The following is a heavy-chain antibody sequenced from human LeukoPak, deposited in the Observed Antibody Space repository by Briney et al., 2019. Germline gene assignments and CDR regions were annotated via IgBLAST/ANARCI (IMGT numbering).Heavy chain of an antibody. CDR3: ARGTYGSGSYYLAGNFDY. J-gene: IGHJ4*02. CDR1: GGSFSGYY. V-gene: IGHV4-34*01. CDR2: INHSGST. D-gene: IGHD3-10*01. Sequence: SETLSLTCAVYGGSFSGYYWSWIRQPPGKGLEWIGEINHSGSTNYNPSLKSRVTISVDTSKNQFSLKLSSVTAADTAVYYCARGTYGSGSYYLAGNFDYWGQGTLVTVSS.